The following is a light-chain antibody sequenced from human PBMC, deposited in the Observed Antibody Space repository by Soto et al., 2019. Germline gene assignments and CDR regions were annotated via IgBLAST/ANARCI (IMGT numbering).Light chain of an antibody. CDR2: HAS. V-gene: IGKV3-15*01. CDR1: QSVSSN. Sequence: EIVMTQSPATLSVSPGESSTLSCMAIQSVSSNLAWHQQKAGQAPRILMYHASTRATGISARFRGSGSGTEFTLTISSLQSEDFEVYYCQQYHNWPITFGQGTKVDIK. J-gene: IGKJ1*01. CDR3: QQYHNWPIT.